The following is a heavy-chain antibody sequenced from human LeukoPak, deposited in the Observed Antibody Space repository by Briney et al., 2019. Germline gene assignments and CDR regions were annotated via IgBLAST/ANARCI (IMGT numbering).Heavy chain of an antibody. CDR1: GLTVSSNY. CDR3: ASLDSLVRGVQFDY. Sequence: GGSLRLSCAASGLTVSSNYMSWVRQAPGKGLEWASVFYGGGTTYYADSVKGRFTISRDNSKNTLYPQMNSLRAEDTAVYYCASLDSLVRGVQFDYWGQGTLVTVSS. D-gene: IGHD3-10*01. CDR2: FYGGGTT. J-gene: IGHJ4*02. V-gene: IGHV3-53*01.